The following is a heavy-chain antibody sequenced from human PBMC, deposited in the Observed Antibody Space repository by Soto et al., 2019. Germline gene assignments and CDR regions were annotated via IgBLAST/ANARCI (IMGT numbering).Heavy chain of an antibody. V-gene: IGHV3-53*02. Sequence: EVQLVETGGGLIQLGGSLRLSCAASGFTVSSNYMSWVRQAPGKGLEWVSVIYSGGSTYYADSVRGRFTISGDNSKNTLYLQMKSLRAEDTAVYYCARDPPATRHGMDVWGQGTTVTVSS. CDR2: IYSGGST. CDR1: GFTVSSNY. J-gene: IGHJ6*02. CDR3: ARDPPATRHGMDV.